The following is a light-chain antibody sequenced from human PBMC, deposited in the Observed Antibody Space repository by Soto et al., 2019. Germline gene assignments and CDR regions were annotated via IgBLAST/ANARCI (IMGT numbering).Light chain of an antibody. CDR2: KAS. J-gene: IGKJ3*01. Sequence: IQMTQSPSTLSASVGDRVTITCRASQSISSWLAWYQQKPGKAPKLLIYKASSLESGVPSRFSGSGSGTEFTLTISSLQPDDFATYYCQQYNSRGFTFGPGTKVDIK. CDR3: QQYNSRGFT. CDR1: QSISSW. V-gene: IGKV1-5*03.